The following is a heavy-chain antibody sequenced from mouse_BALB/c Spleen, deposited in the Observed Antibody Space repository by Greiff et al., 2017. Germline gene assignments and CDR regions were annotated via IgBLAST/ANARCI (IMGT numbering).Heavy chain of an antibody. Sequence: VQLQQSGPSLVKPSQTLSLTCSVTGDSITSGYWNWIRKFPGNKLEYMGYISYSGSTRYNPSLKSRISITRDTSKNQFFLQLNSVTTEDTATYYCARNYDYDGYYAMDYWGQGTSVTVSS. V-gene: IGHV3-8*02. CDR2: ISYSGST. D-gene: IGHD2-4*01. J-gene: IGHJ4*01. CDR1: GDSITSGY. CDR3: ARNYDYDGYYAMDY.